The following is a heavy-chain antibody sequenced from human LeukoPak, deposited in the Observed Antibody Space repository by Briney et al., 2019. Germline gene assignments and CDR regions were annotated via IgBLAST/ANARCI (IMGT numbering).Heavy chain of an antibody. Sequence: PGGSLRLSCAASGFTFDDYAMHWVRHAPGKGLEWVSGISWNSGSIGYADSVKGRFTISRDNTKNTLYLQMSSLRAEDTAVYYCAKDPNGDYIGAFDFWGQGTMVTVSS. J-gene: IGHJ3*01. D-gene: IGHD4-17*01. CDR3: AKDPNGDYIGAFDF. V-gene: IGHV3-9*01. CDR2: ISWNSGSI. CDR1: GFTFDDYA.